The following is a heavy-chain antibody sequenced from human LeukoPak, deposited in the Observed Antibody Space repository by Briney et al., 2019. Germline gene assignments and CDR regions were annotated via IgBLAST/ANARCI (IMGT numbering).Heavy chain of an antibody. Sequence: PGRSLRLSCAASGFTFSTYTRHWFRKAPGKGLEGVAVISYDGSNKYFADSVKGRFTSSRDNSKSTLYLQMNSLRGEDTAVYYCARITMVRGALDYWGQGTLVTVSS. CDR2: ISYDGSNK. V-gene: IGHV3-30*04. J-gene: IGHJ4*02. CDR1: GFTFSTYT. CDR3: ARITMVRGALDY. D-gene: IGHD3-10*01.